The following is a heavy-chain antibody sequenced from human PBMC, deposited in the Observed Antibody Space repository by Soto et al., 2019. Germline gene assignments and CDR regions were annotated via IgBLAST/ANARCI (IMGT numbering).Heavy chain of an antibody. Sequence: ASVKVSCKASGYTFTSYGISWVRQAPGQGLEWMGWISAYNGNTNYAQKLQGRVTMTTDTSTSTAYMELSSVTAADTAVYYCARGYTVGYCSSTSCPARYMDVWGKGTTVTVSS. CDR2: ISAYNGNT. J-gene: IGHJ6*03. V-gene: IGHV1-18*01. CDR1: GYTFTSYG. D-gene: IGHD2-2*01. CDR3: ARGYTVGYCSSTSCPARYMDV.